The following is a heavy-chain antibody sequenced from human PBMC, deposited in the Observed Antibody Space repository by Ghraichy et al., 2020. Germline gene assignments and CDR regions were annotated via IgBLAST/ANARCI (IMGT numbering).Heavy chain of an antibody. V-gene: IGHV6-1*01. CDR2: TYYRSKWYN. J-gene: IGHJ4*02. Sequence: SETLSLTCAISGDSVTSNSAAWNWVRLSPSRGLEWLGRTYYRSKWYNDYGGSVRSRVSVSPDTSKNQFSLQLNSVTPEDTAVYFCATAIDPPRAFDFWGQGILVTVSS. CDR3: ATAIDPPRAFDF. CDR1: GDSVTSNSAA.